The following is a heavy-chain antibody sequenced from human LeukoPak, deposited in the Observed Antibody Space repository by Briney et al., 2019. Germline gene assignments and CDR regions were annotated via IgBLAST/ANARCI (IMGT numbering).Heavy chain of an antibody. CDR1: GYTFTSYG. CDR3: ARAHYDFWSGYSSFDY. J-gene: IGHJ4*02. CDR2: ISAYNGNT. D-gene: IGHD3-3*01. V-gene: IGHV1-18*01. Sequence: ASVKVSCKASGYTFTSYGISWVRQAPGQGLEWMGWISAYNGNTNYAQKLQGRVTMTTDTSTSTAYMELSSLRSEDTAVYYCARAHYDFWSGYSSFDYWGQGTLVTVSS.